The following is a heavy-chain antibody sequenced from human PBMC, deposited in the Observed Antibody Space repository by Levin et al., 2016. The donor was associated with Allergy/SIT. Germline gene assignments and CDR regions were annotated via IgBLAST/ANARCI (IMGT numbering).Heavy chain of an antibody. D-gene: IGHD5-12*01. CDR3: ARHLNTEIYPDY. J-gene: IGHJ4*02. V-gene: IGHV4-39*01. CDR2: IYYSGST. Sequence: WIRQPPGKGLEWIGSIYYSGSTYYNPSLKSRVTISVDTSKNQFSLKLSSVTAADTAVYYCARHLNTEIYPDYWGQGTLVTVSS.